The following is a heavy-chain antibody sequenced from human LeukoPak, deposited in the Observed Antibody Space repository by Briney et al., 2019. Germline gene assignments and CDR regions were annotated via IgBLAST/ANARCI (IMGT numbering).Heavy chain of an antibody. V-gene: IGHV3-7*03. CDR2: IKQDGSEK. CDR1: GFTFSNYC. CDR3: ARGRRDREYYFDY. Sequence: GGSLRLSCAASGFTFSNYCMSWVRQAPGKGLEWVVNIKQDGSEKYYVDSGKGRFTISRDNAKNSLYLQMNSLRAEDTALYYCARGRRDREYYFDYWGQGTLVTVSS. D-gene: IGHD2/OR15-2a*01. J-gene: IGHJ4*02.